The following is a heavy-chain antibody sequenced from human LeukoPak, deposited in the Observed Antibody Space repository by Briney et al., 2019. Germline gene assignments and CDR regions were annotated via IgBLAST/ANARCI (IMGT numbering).Heavy chain of an antibody. V-gene: IGHV3-23*01. CDR2: ISGSGGST. Sequence: PGGSLRLSCTASGFTFSGYGMTWVRQAPGKGLEWVSTISGSGGSTYYADSVKGRFTISRDKSKNTLYLQMISLRAEDTAVYYCAKEKSGYDSPPFDPWGQGTLVTVSS. D-gene: IGHD5-12*01. J-gene: IGHJ5*02. CDR3: AKEKSGYDSPPFDP. CDR1: GFTFSGYG.